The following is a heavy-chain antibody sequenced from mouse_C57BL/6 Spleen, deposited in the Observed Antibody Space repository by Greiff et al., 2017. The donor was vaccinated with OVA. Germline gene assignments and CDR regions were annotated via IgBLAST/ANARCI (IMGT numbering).Heavy chain of an antibody. J-gene: IGHJ2*01. CDR3: AGDSRGYYYFDY. D-gene: IGHD2-3*01. CDR1: GFPITSGYY. CDR2: ITHSGET. V-gene: IGHV12-3*01. Sequence: VQLQESGPGLVKPSQSLFLTCSITGFPITSGYYWIWIRQSPGKPLEWMGYITHSGETFYNPSLQSPISITRETSKNQFFLQLNSVTTEDTAMYYCAGDSRGYYYFDYWGQGTTLTVSS.